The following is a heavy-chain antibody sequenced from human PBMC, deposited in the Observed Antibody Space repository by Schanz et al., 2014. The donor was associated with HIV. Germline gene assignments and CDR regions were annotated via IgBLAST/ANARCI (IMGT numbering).Heavy chain of an antibody. Sequence: QVRLQQWGAGLLKPSGTLSLTCAAYGGLFSGNYWSWVRQSPGKGLQWIGEINQSGSTNYNPSLKSRFTISVDTSKNQFSLRLNSVTAADTAVYYCARTPYYFDYWGQGTLVTVSS. CDR1: GGLFSGNY. V-gene: IGHV4-34*01. J-gene: IGHJ4*02. CDR3: ARTPYYFDY. CDR2: INQSGST.